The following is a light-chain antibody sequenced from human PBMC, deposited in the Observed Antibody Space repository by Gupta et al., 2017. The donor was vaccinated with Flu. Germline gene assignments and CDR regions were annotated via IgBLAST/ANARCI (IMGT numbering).Light chain of an antibody. CDR1: SSNIGNNY. Sequence: QSVLTQPPSVSAAPGQKVTIPCSGSSSNIGNNYVSWYQQFPGTAPKLLIYENNKRPSGIPDRFSGSKSGTSATMGITGLQTGDEADYYCLSWDSSLSAEVVGGGTKLTVL. CDR3: LSWDSSLSAEV. J-gene: IGLJ2*01. CDR2: ENN. V-gene: IGLV1-51*02.